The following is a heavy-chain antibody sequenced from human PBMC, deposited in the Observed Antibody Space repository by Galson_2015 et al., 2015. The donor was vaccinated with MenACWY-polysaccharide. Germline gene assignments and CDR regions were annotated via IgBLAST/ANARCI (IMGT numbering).Heavy chain of an antibody. CDR1: GFTFSYYG. D-gene: IGHD3-22*01. V-gene: IGHV3-30*18. J-gene: IGHJ4*02. Sequence: PLRLSCAASGFTFSYYGMQWVRQAPGKGLEWVAVISYDGSNKFYADSVKGRFTISRDNSRNTLYLQLNTLRAEDTAIYSCAKDVDHFDSSGLDSWGQGTLVTVSS. CDR2: ISYDGSNK. CDR3: AKDVDHFDSSGLDS.